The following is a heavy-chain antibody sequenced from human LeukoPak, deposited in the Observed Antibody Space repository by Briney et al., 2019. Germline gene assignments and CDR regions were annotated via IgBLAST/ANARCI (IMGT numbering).Heavy chain of an antibody. CDR2: ISYNGSP. Sequence: PSETLSLTCTVSGGSISSYYWTWIRQPPGKGLDWIGYISYNGSPNYNPALQSRVTISVDTSKSQFSLSLSSVTAADTAVYYCARGQTLVGALHFWGQGTLVTVSS. J-gene: IGHJ4*02. V-gene: IGHV4-59*01. CDR3: ARGQTLVGALHF. CDR1: GGSISSYY. D-gene: IGHD1-26*01.